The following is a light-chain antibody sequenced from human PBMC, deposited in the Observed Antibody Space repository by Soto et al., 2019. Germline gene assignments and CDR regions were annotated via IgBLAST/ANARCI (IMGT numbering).Light chain of an antibody. J-gene: IGKJ2*01. CDR1: QSLSTY. CDR3: QQRYNWPRT. CDR2: DAS. V-gene: IGKV3-11*01. Sequence: EIVLTQSPATLSLSPGERATLSCRASQSLSTYLAWYQQKPGQAPRLLIYDASKRATGIPPRFSGSESGTDFTLTISSLEPEDFAVYYCQQRYNWPRTFGQGTKVDIK.